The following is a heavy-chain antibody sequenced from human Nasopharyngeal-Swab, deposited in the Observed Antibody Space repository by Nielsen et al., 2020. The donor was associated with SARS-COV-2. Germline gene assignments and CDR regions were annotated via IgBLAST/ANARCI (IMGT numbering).Heavy chain of an antibody. CDR2: INPSGGST. V-gene: IGHV1-46*01. CDR1: GYTFTSYY. Sequence: KVSCKASGYTFTSYYMHWVRQAPGQGLEWMGIINPSGGSTSYAQKFQGRVTMTRDTSTSTVYMELSSLRSEDTAVYYCARDLLYSSSWTQYYYYMDVWGKGTTVTVSS. J-gene: IGHJ6*03. D-gene: IGHD6-13*01. CDR3: ARDLLYSSSWTQYYYYMDV.